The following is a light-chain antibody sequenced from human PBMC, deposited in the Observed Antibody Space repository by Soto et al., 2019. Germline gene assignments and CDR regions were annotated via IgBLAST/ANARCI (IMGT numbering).Light chain of an antibody. CDR3: QQYGSSPQT. CDR1: QSVSSSY. V-gene: IGKV3-20*01. CDR2: GAS. Sequence: VLTQSQVTLSLSPGERATLSCRASQSVSSSYLAWYQQKPGQAPRLLIYGASSRATGIPDRFSGSGSGTDFTLTISRLEPEDFAVYYCQQYGSSPQTFGQGTKVDI. J-gene: IGKJ1*01.